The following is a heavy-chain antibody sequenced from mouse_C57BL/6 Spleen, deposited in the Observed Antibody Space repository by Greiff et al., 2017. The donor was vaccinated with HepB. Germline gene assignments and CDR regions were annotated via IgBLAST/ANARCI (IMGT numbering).Heavy chain of an antibody. Sequence: QVQLQQSGAELARPGASVKMSCKASGYTFTSYTMHWVKQRPGQGLEWIGYINPSSGYTKYNQKFKDKATLTADKSSSTAYMQLSSLTSEDSAVYYCARRDTTGYFDVWGTGTTVTVSS. CDR1: GYTFTSYT. V-gene: IGHV1-4*01. J-gene: IGHJ1*03. CDR3: ARRDTTGYFDV. CDR2: INPSSGYT. D-gene: IGHD1-1*01.